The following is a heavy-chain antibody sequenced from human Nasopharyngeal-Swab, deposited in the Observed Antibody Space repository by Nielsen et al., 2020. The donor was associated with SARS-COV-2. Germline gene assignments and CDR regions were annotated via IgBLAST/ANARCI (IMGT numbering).Heavy chain of an antibody. CDR1: GFTFSSYG. Sequence: GSLKISCASSGFTFSSYGMHWVRQAPGKGLEWVAVIWYDGSNKYYADSVKGRFTISRDNSKNTLYLQMNSLRAEDTAVYYCARDIPSGGWLTQGDYWGQGTLVTVSS. CDR2: IWYDGSNK. D-gene: IGHD6-19*01. V-gene: IGHV3-33*01. CDR3: ARDIPSGGWLTQGDY. J-gene: IGHJ4*02.